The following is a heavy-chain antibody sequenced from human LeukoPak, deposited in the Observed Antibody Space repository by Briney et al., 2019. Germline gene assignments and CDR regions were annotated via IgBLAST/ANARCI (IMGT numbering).Heavy chain of an antibody. D-gene: IGHD6-19*01. Sequence: PSGTLSLTCAVSGGSINSSNWWSWVRQPPGKGLEWIGEIYHSGSTNYNPSLKSRVTISVDKSKNQFSLKLSSVTAADTAVYYCARVPAVAGTYGMDVWGKGTTVTVSS. V-gene: IGHV4-4*02. J-gene: IGHJ6*04. CDR1: GGSINSSNW. CDR3: ARVPAVAGTYGMDV. CDR2: IYHSGST.